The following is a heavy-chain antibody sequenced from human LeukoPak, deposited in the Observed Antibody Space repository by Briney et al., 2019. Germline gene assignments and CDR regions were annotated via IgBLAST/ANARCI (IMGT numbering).Heavy chain of an antibody. Sequence: GGSLRFSCAASGFTFSSYWMSWVRQAPGKGLEWVANIKQDGSEKYYVDSVKGRFTISRDNAKNSLYLQMNSLRAKDTAVYYCAREGCSSTSCQVDYWGQGTLVTVSS. CDR2: IKQDGSEK. CDR3: AREGCSSTSCQVDY. J-gene: IGHJ4*02. D-gene: IGHD2-2*01. V-gene: IGHV3-7*01. CDR1: GFTFSSYW.